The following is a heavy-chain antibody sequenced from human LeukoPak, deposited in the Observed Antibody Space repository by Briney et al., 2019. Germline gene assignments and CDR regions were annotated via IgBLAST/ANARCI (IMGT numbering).Heavy chain of an antibody. CDR1: GFTFSSYS. D-gene: IGHD3-22*01. CDR2: ISSSSSYI. Sequence: PGGSLRLSCAASGFTFSSYSMNWVRQAPGKGLEWVSPISSSSSYIYYADSVKGRFTISRDNAKNSLYLQMNSLRAEDTAVYYCARDWRYYYDSSGPPWGQGTLVTVSS. CDR3: ARDWRYYYDSSGPP. V-gene: IGHV3-21*01. J-gene: IGHJ5*02.